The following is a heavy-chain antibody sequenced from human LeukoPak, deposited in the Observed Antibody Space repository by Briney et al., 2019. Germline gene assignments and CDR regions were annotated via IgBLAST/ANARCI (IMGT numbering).Heavy chain of an antibody. Sequence: SETLSLTCAVYGGSFSGYYWSWIRQPPGKGLEWIGEINHSGSTNYNPSLKSRVTISVDTSKNQFSLKLSSVTAADTAVYYCTRGGPDIVVVPAARLHYYYYGMDVWGKGTTVTVSS. CDR2: INHSGST. J-gene: IGHJ6*04. V-gene: IGHV4-34*01. CDR1: GGSFSGYY. CDR3: TRGGPDIVVVPAARLHYYYYGMDV. D-gene: IGHD2-2*01.